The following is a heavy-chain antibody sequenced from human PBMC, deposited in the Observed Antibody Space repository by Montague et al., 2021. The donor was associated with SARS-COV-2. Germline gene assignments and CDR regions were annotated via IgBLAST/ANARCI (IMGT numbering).Heavy chain of an antibody. V-gene: IGHV3-23*01. J-gene: IGHJ4*02. D-gene: IGHD4-17*01. CDR2: ISGSGGGT. CDR3: AKGSLPGDFVFRY. Sequence: SLRLSCAASGFTFSTYAMNWVRQAPGKGLEWVSGISGSGGGTFYADSVKGRFTISRDNSKNTLYLQMNSLRAEDTAVYFCAKGSLPGDFVFRYWGQGTLVTVSS. CDR1: GFTFSTYA.